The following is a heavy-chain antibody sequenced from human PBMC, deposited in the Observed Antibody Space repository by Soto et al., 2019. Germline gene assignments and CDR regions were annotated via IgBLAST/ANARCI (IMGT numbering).Heavy chain of an antibody. CDR3: AKDLGGYCSGGSCPALDAFDI. CDR2: ISGSGGST. D-gene: IGHD2-15*01. CDR1: GFTFSSYA. J-gene: IGHJ3*02. Sequence: EVQLLESGGGLVQPGGSLRLSCAASGFTFSSYAMSWVRQAPGKGLEWVSAISGSGGSTYYADSVKGRFTISRDNSKNTLYLQMNSLSAEDTAVYYCAKDLGGYCSGGSCPALDAFDIWGQGTMVTVSS. V-gene: IGHV3-23*01.